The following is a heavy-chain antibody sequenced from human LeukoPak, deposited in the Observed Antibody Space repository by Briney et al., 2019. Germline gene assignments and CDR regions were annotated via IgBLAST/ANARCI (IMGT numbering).Heavy chain of an antibody. Sequence: PSETLSLTCSVSGGAISSHYWSWIRQSPGKGLEWIGYIYHTGSTGYNPSLKSRVTISLDTAKNQFSLNLASVTAADTAVYYCARRTIGYYFDFWGQGTLVTVSS. CDR2: IYHTGST. CDR1: GGAISSHY. J-gene: IGHJ4*02. D-gene: IGHD5-24*01. V-gene: IGHV4-59*08. CDR3: ARRTIGYYFDF.